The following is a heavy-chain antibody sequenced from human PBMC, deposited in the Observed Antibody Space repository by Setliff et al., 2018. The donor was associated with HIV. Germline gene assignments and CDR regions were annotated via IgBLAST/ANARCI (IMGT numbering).Heavy chain of an antibody. CDR3: ANMQWASNAWYSFDY. Sequence: GGSLRLSCAASGFTFSSYAMTWVRQAPGKGLEWVSSITGSGDSTYYANSVKGRFTISRDSSKNTLSLQMSSLRAEDTAVYYCANMQWASNAWYSFDYWGQGALVTVSS. CDR2: ITGSGDST. D-gene: IGHD6-19*01. CDR1: GFTFSSYA. J-gene: IGHJ4*02. V-gene: IGHV3-23*01.